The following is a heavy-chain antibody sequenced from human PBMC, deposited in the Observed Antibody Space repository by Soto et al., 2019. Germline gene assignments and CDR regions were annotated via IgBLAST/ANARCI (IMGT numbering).Heavy chain of an antibody. Sequence: XGSRRLSCVAAGFTFTSHASSWVRQAPGKGLEWVSAISGGGGYTYYAESVKGRFTISRDNSKNTLYLLMSSLRAEDTALYYCAKHQRLGSGWSHFDYWGQGALVTVSS. V-gene: IGHV3-23*01. J-gene: IGHJ4*02. CDR2: ISGGGGYT. CDR3: AKHQRLGSGWSHFDY. CDR1: GFTFTSHA. D-gene: IGHD6-19*01.